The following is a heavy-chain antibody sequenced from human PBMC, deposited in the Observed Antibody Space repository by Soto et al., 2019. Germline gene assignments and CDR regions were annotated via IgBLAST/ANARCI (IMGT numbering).Heavy chain of an antibody. J-gene: IGHJ4*02. CDR3: AKDNFFSSGWYAY. V-gene: IGHV3-23*01. CDR2: ISGSGGST. CDR1: GFTFSSYA. Sequence: EVQLLESGGGLVQPGGSLRLSYAASGFTFSSYAMSWVRQAPGKGLEWVSAISGSGGSTYYADSVKGRFTISRDNSKNTLYLQMNSLRAEDTAVYYCAKDNFFSSGWYAYWGQGTLVTVSS. D-gene: IGHD6-19*01.